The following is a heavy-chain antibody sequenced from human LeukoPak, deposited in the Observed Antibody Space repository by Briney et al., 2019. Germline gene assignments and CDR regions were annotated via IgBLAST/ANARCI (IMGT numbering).Heavy chain of an antibody. V-gene: IGHV1-18*01. CDR3: ARDLCSSTSCPPDY. CDR1: GYTFTSYG. CDR2: ISAYNGNT. J-gene: IGHJ4*02. D-gene: IGHD2-2*01. Sequence: ASVKVSCKASGYTFTSYGISWVRQAPGQGLEWTGWISAYNGNTNYAQKLQGRVTMTTDTSTSTAYMELRSLRSDDTAVYYCARDLCSSTSCPPDYWGQGTLVTVSS.